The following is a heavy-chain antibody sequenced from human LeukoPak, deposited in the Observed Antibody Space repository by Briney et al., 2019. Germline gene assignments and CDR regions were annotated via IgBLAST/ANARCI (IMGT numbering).Heavy chain of an antibody. Sequence: GGSLRLSXAASGFTFXXXXXXXXRQAPGXXXXXVAXIXXDGSYKYYAXSXXXXXTXSRDDSKNTLYLQMNSLRAEDTAVYYCAKDFSLQLFDYWGQGTLVTVFS. CDR3: AKDFSLQLFDY. D-gene: IGHD5-24*01. CDR2: IXXDGSYK. CDR1: GFTFXXXX. J-gene: IGHJ4*02. V-gene: IGHV3-33*06.